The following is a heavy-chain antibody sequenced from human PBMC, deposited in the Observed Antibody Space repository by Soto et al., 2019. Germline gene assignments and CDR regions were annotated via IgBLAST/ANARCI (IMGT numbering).Heavy chain of an antibody. D-gene: IGHD3-3*02. CDR2: ISYDGSNK. CDR1: GFTFSSYA. V-gene: IGHV3-30*18. Sequence: GGSLRLSCAASGFTFSSYAMHWVRQAPGKGLAWVAVISYDGSNKYYADSVKGRFTISRDNSKNTLYLQMNSLRAEDTAVYHCAKGPEISIFGVVINNWLDPWGQGTLVTVSS. J-gene: IGHJ5*02. CDR3: AKGPEISIFGVVINNWLDP.